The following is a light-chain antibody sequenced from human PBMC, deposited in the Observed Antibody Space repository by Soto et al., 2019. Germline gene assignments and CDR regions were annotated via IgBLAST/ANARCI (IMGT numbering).Light chain of an antibody. Sequence: EIVLTQSPGTLSLSPGERATLSCRASQSVSSNLAWYQQKPGQAPRLLIYGASPRATGIPARFSGSGSGTEFTLTISSLQSEDFAVYYCHQYHNWPITFGQGTRLEMK. CDR3: HQYHNWPIT. CDR1: QSVSSN. CDR2: GAS. V-gene: IGKV3-15*01. J-gene: IGKJ5*01.